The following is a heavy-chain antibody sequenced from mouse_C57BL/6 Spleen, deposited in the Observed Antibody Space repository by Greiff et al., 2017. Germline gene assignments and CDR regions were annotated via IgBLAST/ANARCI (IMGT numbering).Heavy chain of an antibody. J-gene: IGHJ4*01. V-gene: IGHV1-61*01. CDR1: GYTFTSYW. CDR2: IYPSDSET. D-gene: IGHD1-1*01. CDR3: ARSGRYYGSSSYYAMDY. Sequence: QVQLQQPGAELVRPGSSVKLSCKASGYTFTSYWMDWVKQRPGQGLEWIGNIYPSDSETHYNQKFKDKATLTVDKSSSTAYMQLSSLTSEDSAVYYCARSGRYYGSSSYYAMDYWGQGTSVTVSS.